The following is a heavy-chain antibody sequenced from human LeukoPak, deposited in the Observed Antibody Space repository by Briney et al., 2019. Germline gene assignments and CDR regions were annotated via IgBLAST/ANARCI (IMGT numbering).Heavy chain of an antibody. CDR2: ISYDGSNK. D-gene: IGHD1-26*01. CDR3: ASEGRIVGATNTAFDP. CDR1: GFTFSSYA. J-gene: IGHJ5*02. Sequence: PGGSLRLSCAASGFTFSSYAMPWVRQAPGKGLEWGAVISYDGSNKYYADSVKGRFTISRDNSKNTLYLQMNSLRAEDTAVYYCASEGRIVGATNTAFDPWGQGTLVTVSS. V-gene: IGHV3-30-3*01.